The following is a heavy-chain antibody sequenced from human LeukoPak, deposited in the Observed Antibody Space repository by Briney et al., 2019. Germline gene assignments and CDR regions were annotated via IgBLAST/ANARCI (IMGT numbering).Heavy chain of an antibody. J-gene: IGHJ1*01. CDR3: ARAAPYSSSFKYFQH. Sequence: GGALRLSCAASGFTFSSYSMNWVRQAPGKGLEWVSYISSSSSTIYYADSVKGRFAISRDNAKNSLYLQMNSLRDEDTAVYYCARAAPYSSSFKYFQHWGQGTLVTVSS. V-gene: IGHV3-48*02. CDR1: GFTFSSYS. D-gene: IGHD6-13*01. CDR2: ISSSSSTI.